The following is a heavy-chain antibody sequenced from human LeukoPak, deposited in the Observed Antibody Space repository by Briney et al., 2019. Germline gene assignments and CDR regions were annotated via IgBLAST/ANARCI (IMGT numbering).Heavy chain of an antibody. CDR1: GFTFSSYA. Sequence: AGGSLRLSCAASGFTFSSYAMSWVRQAPGKGLEWVSAISGSGGSTYYADSVKGRFTISRDNSKNTLYLQMNSLRAEDTAVYYCAKAPYYYEKEQGDYWGQGTLVTVSS. D-gene: IGHD3-22*01. J-gene: IGHJ4*02. V-gene: IGHV3-23*01. CDR3: AKAPYYYEKEQGDY. CDR2: ISGSGGST.